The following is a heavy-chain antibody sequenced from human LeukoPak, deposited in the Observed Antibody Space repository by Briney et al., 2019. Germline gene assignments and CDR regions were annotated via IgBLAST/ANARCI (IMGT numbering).Heavy chain of an antibody. D-gene: IGHD3-10*01. CDR3: ARDRDANWFDP. CDR2: IYSGGST. Sequence: GRSLRLSCAASGFTFSTYAMHWVRQAPGKGLEWVSVIYSGGSTYYADSVKGRFTISRDNSKNTLYLQMNSLRAEDTAVYYCARDRDANWFDPWGQGTLVTVSS. CDR1: GFTFSTYA. J-gene: IGHJ5*02. V-gene: IGHV3-53*01.